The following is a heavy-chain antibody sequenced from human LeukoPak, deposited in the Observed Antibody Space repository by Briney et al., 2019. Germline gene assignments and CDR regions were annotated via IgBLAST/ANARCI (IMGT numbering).Heavy chain of an antibody. Sequence: GGSLRLSCAASGFTFSSYGMHWVRQAPGKGLEWVAFISYDGSNKYYADSVKGRFTISRDNSKNTLYLQMNSLRAEDTAVYYCAKVWDYVWGSYRSTDYWGQGTLVTVSS. D-gene: IGHD3-16*02. J-gene: IGHJ4*02. CDR1: GFTFSSYG. CDR2: ISYDGSNK. CDR3: AKVWDYVWGSYRSTDY. V-gene: IGHV3-30*02.